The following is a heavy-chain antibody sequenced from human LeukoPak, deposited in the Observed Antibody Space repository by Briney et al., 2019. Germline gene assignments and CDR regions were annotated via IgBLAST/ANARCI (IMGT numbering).Heavy chain of an antibody. CDR1: GGSISSYY. D-gene: IGHD6-13*01. Sequence: ASETLSITCTVAGGSISSYYWSWLRHPPGKRPGWIGSIYYSGSTYYNPPLKSRVTISVDTSKNPFSLKLSPGTRAGHAGFLWADGQYSREALLFDYGGRGTRDTVPS. CDR2: IYYSGST. CDR3: ADGQYSREALLFDY. J-gene: IGHJ4*02. V-gene: IGHV4-39*07.